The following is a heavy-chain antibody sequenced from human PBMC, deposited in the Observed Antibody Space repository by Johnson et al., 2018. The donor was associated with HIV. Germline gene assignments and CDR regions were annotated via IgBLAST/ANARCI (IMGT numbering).Heavy chain of an antibody. J-gene: IGHJ3*02. D-gene: IGHD1-1*01. V-gene: IGHV3-30*02. CDR2: IRYDGSNK. Sequence: QVQLVESGGGVVQPGGSLRLSCAASGFTFSSYGMYWVRQAPGKGLEWVAFIRYDGSNKYYADSVKGRFTVSRDNAKNSLYLQMNSLRAEDTAVYYCARETRVWYNWNDGSRAFDIWGQGTMVTVSS. CDR1: GFTFSSYG. CDR3: ARETRVWYNWNDGSRAFDI.